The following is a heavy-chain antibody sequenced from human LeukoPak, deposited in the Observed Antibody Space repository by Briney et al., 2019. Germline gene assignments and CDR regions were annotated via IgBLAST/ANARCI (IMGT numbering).Heavy chain of an antibody. Sequence: SETLSLTCAVSGGSISSSNWWSWVRQPPGKGLEWIGEIYHSGSTNYNPSLKSRVTISVDKSKNQFSLKLSSVTAADTAVYYCARERGNTAADGPWFDPWGQGTLVTVSS. J-gene: IGHJ5*02. CDR3: ARERGNTAADGPWFDP. CDR1: GGSISSSNW. D-gene: IGHD6-13*01. CDR2: IYHSGST. V-gene: IGHV4-4*02.